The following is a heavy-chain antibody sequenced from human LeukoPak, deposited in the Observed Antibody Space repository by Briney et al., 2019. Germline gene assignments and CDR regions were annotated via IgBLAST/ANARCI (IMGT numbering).Heavy chain of an antibody. Sequence: SGPTLVNPTETLTLTCTVSGFSLSNARMGVCWIRQPPGKALEWLARIDWDDDKFYSTSLKTRLTISKDTSKNQVVLTMTNMDPVDTATYYCARLNSGTYLDYWGQGTLVTVSS. CDR1: GFSLSNARMG. V-gene: IGHV2-70*04. J-gene: IGHJ4*02. CDR3: ARLNSGTYLDY. D-gene: IGHD1-26*01. CDR2: IDWDDDK.